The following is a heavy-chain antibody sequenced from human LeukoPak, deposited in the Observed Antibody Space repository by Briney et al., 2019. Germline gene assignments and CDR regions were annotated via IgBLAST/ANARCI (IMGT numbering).Heavy chain of an antibody. CDR3: ARASRVRTVTTVLTGGKLLDAFDI. J-gene: IGHJ3*02. D-gene: IGHD4-17*01. CDR1: GSSISSYY. CDR2: IYYSGST. V-gene: IGHV4-59*01. Sequence: PSETLSLTCTVSGSSISSYYWSWIRQPPGKGLEWIGYIYYSGSTNYNPSLKSRVTISVDTSKNQFSLKLSSVTAADTAVYYCARASRVRTVTTVLTGGKLLDAFDIWGQGTMVTVSS.